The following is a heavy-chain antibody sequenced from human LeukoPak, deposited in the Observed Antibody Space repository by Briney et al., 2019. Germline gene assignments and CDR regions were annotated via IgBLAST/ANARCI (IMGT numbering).Heavy chain of an antibody. V-gene: IGHV1-69*04. D-gene: IGHD5-18*01. CDR2: IIPILGIA. CDR3: ARVGYSYGPPSWFDP. J-gene: IGHJ5*02. CDR1: GGTFSSYA. Sequence: SVKVSCKASGGTFSSYAISWVRQAPGQGLEWMGRIIPILGIANYAQKFQGRVTITADKSTSTAYVELSSLRSEDTAVYYCARVGYSYGPPSWFDPWGQGTLVTVSS.